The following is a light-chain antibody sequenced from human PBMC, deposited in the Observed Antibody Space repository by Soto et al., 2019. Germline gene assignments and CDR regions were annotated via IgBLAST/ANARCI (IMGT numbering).Light chain of an antibody. V-gene: IGKV3-15*01. CDR1: QSISNN. CDR2: GAT. J-gene: IGKJ4*01. Sequence: ETVMTQSPATLSVSPGERATLSCRAGQSISNNLAWYQQNPGQAPRLLIYGATTRATGIPSRFSGSGSGTEFTLTISSLQSEDSAVYYCQQYNNRPLTFGGGTKVEIK. CDR3: QQYNNRPLT.